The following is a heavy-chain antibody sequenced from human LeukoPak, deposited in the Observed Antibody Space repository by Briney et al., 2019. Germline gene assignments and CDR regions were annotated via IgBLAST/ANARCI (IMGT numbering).Heavy chain of an antibody. CDR1: GYTFSGYY. Sequence: ASVKVSCRASGYTFSGYYIHWVRQAPGQGLEWMGWINPNSGGTNYAQKFQGRVTMTRDTSISTAYMELSRLRSDDTAVYYCARVMGRATDYWGQGTLVTVSS. CDR3: ARVMGRATDY. V-gene: IGHV1-2*02. CDR2: INPNSGGT. D-gene: IGHD3-10*01. J-gene: IGHJ4*02.